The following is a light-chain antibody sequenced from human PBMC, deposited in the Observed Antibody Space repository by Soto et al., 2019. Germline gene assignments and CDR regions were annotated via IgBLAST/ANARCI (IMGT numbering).Light chain of an antibody. CDR1: QSISSW. CDR3: QYYNSYS. Sequence: DIQMTQSPSTLSASVGDRVTIICRASQSISSWLAWYQQKPGKAPKLLIYDASSLESGVPSRFSGSGSGTEFTLTISSLQPDDFATYYCQYYNSYSFGPGTKVDIK. CDR2: DAS. V-gene: IGKV1-5*02. J-gene: IGKJ3*01.